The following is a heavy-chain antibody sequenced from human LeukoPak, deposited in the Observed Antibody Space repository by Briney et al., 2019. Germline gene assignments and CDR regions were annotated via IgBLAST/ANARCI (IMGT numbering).Heavy chain of an antibody. CDR2: INPNSGGT. CDR3: ARVMHSSGWFLFDY. J-gene: IGHJ4*02. CDR1: GDNFTGYY. Sequence: ASVKASCKASGDNFTGYYMHGVRQAPGEGLEWMGWINPNSGGTNYAQKFQGRVTMTRDTSISTAYMELSRLRSDDTAVYYCARVMHSSGWFLFDYWGQGTLVTVSS. D-gene: IGHD6-19*01. V-gene: IGHV1-2*02.